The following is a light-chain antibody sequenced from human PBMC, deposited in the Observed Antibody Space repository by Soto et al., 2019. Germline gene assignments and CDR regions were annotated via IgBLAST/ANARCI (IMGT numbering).Light chain of an antibody. CDR2: DVN. J-gene: IGLJ3*02. V-gene: IGLV2-11*01. CDR3: CSYAGSNWV. CDR1: SSDVGGYNY. Sequence: QSALTQPRSVSGSPGQSVTISCTGTSSDVGGYNYVSWYQQYPGKAPKLMIYDVNKRPSGVPDRFSGSKSGNTASLTISGLQAEDEADYYCCSYAGSNWVFGGGTQLTVL.